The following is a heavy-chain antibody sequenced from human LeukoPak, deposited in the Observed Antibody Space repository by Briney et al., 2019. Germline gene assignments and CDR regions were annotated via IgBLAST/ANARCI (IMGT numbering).Heavy chain of an antibody. CDR1: GFTFDDYA. CDR2: ISWNSGSI. D-gene: IGHD6-13*01. J-gene: IGHJ5*02. CDR3: AKDKAAAGTNWFDP. V-gene: IGHV3-9*01. Sequence: GGSLRLSCAASGFTFDDYAMHWVRQAPGKGLEWVSGISWNSGSIGYADSVKGRFTISRDNAKNSLYLQMNSLRAEDTALYYCAKDKAAAGTNWFDPWGQGTLVTVSS.